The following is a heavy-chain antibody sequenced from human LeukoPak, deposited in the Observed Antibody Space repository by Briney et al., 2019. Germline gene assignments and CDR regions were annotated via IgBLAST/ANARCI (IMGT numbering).Heavy chain of an antibody. CDR1: GFTFSSYG. Sequence: GGTLRLSCVASGFTFSSYGMSWVRQAPGKGLEWVSAISGSGGSTYYADSVKGRFTISRDNSKNTLYLQMNSLRAEDTAVYYCAKIPQMATIARSRYYFDYWGQGTLVTVSS. CDR3: AKIPQMATIARSRYYFDY. J-gene: IGHJ4*02. D-gene: IGHD5-24*01. CDR2: ISGSGGST. V-gene: IGHV3-23*01.